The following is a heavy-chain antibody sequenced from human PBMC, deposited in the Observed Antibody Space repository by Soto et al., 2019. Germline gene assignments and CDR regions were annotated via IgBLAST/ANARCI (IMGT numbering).Heavy chain of an antibody. V-gene: IGHV3-33*01. J-gene: IGHJ6*02. Sequence: GGSLRLSCAASGFTFSSYGMHWVRQAPGKGLEWVAVIWYDGSNKYYADSVKGRFTISRDNSKNTLYLQMNSLRAEDTAVYYCARDLITFGGASATFGLTMPFYYYGLDVWGQGTTVTVSS. CDR3: ARDLITFGGASATFGLTMPFYYYGLDV. D-gene: IGHD3-16*01. CDR1: GFTFSSYG. CDR2: IWYDGSNK.